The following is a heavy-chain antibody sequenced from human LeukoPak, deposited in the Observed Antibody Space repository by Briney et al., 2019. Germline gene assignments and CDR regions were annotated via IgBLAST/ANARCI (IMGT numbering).Heavy chain of an antibody. CDR3: ARLPRSWYNWFDP. CDR2: TDHTGNT. V-gene: IGHV4-34*01. CDR1: GGSFSGYS. Sequence: SETLSLTCAVYGGSFSGYSWSWIRQPPGKGLEWIGETDHTGNTNYNPSLKSRVTISVDTSKNQFSLKLSSVTAADTAVYYCARLPRSWYNWFDPWGQGTLVTVSS. D-gene: IGHD6-13*01. J-gene: IGHJ5*02.